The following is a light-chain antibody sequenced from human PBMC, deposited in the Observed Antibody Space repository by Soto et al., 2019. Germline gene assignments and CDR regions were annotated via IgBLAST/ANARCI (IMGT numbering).Light chain of an antibody. J-gene: IGLJ1*01. Sequence: QSALTQPRSVSGSPGQSVTISCTGTSSDVGGYNYVSWYQQHTGKAPKLMIYDVSKRPSGVPDRFSGSKSGHTASLTISGLQAEDEADYYCCSYAGSYYVFGTGTKVTVL. CDR1: SSDVGGYNY. CDR2: DVS. V-gene: IGLV2-11*01. CDR3: CSYAGSYYV.